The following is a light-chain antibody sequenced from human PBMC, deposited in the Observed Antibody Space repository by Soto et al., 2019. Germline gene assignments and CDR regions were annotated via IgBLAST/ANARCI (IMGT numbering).Light chain of an antibody. CDR3: CSYAGNSAFV. V-gene: IGLV2-23*03. CDR1: TSDFGNYNL. Sequence: QSALIQPASVSGTPGQSITISCIGTTSDFGNYNLVSWYQHYPGKAPKLIMYEGSSRPSGVSDRFSGSKSGGTASLTISGLQAEDEANYYCCSYAGNSAFVFGGGTKLTVL. J-gene: IGLJ3*02. CDR2: EGS.